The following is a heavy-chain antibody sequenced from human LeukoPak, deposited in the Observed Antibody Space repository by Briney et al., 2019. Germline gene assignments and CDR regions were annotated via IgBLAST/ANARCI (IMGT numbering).Heavy chain of an antibody. Sequence: GGSLRLSCAASGFTVSSNYMSWVRQAPGKGLEWVSVIYSGGSTYYADSVKGRFTISRDNSKNTLYLQMSSLRAEDTAVYYCASSGYDSSGYYHWGQGTLVTVSS. V-gene: IGHV3-66*01. J-gene: IGHJ5*02. CDR1: GFTVSSNY. CDR3: ASSGYDSSGYYH. D-gene: IGHD3-22*01. CDR2: IYSGGST.